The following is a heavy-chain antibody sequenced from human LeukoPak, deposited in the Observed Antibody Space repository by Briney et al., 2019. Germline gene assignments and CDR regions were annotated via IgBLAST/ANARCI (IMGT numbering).Heavy chain of an antibody. CDR1: GFTFSSYW. V-gene: IGHV3-74*01. CDR3: ARVSIGAWYFDL. CDR2: ISDGSTT. D-gene: IGHD3-16*01. Sequence: GGSLRLSCAASGFTFSSYWMHWVRQAPGKGLVWVSRISDGSTTTYADSVTGRFTISRDNAKNTQYLQMNRLGAEDTAVYYCARVSIGAWYFDLWGRGTLVTVSS. J-gene: IGHJ2*01.